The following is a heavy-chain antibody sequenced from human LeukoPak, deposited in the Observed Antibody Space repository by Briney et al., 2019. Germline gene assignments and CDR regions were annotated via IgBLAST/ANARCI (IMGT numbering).Heavy chain of an antibody. CDR2: THVTGNT. CDR3: ARIPSVFKDSAWYEAWIDP. Sequence: SETLSLTCTVSGGSMNNYYWSSIRQPAGKALEWIGRTHVTGNTNYNPSLKSRVTMSLDTSKNQFSLKLSSVTAADTAVYYCARIPSVFKDSAWYEAWIDPWGPGILVTVSS. D-gene: IGHD6-19*01. V-gene: IGHV4-4*07. CDR1: GGSMNNYY. J-gene: IGHJ5*02.